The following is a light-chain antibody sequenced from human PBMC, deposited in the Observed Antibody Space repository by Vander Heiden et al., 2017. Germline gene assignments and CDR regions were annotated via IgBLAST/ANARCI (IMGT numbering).Light chain of an antibody. Sequence: QMTLSPSSLSASVGDRVTITCRACLDIRSDLGWYQQRPGKAPKLLIYDATRLQSGVPSGFSGRGSGTDFTLTISSLHSEDFATYYCLQDYNYPFTFGPGTKVEIK. CDR1: LDIRSD. CDR2: DAT. V-gene: IGKV1-6*02. J-gene: IGKJ3*01. CDR3: LQDYNYPFT.